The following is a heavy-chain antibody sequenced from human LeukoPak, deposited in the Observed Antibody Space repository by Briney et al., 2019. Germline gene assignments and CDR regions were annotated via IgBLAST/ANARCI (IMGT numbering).Heavy chain of an antibody. Sequence: SETLSLTCTVSGGSISSYYWSWIRQPPGKGLEWIGYIYYSGSTNYNPSLKSRVTISVDTSKNQFSLKLSSVTAADTAVYYCAREGGSYDFWSGYPGAYYYGMDVWGQGTTVTVSS. CDR1: GGSISSYY. CDR2: IYYSGST. D-gene: IGHD3-3*01. J-gene: IGHJ6*02. V-gene: IGHV4-59*01. CDR3: AREGGSYDFWSGYPGAYYYGMDV.